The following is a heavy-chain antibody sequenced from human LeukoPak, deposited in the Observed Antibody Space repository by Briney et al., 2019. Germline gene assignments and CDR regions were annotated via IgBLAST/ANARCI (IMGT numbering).Heavy chain of an antibody. CDR3: AREIVRGVITY. V-gene: IGHV4-4*07. CDR1: GGSISSDY. CDR2: IYTGGST. Sequence: KPSETLSLTCTVSGGSISSDYSSWVRQPPRKGLEWVAFIYTGGSTNCNPALKSGATMSVDTSKNHFTSKLISVTSAATAVYYCAREIVRGVITYWGQGTLVTVSS. D-gene: IGHD3-10*01. J-gene: IGHJ4*02.